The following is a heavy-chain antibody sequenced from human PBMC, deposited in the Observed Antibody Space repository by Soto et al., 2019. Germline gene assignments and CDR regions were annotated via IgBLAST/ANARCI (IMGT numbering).Heavy chain of an antibody. J-gene: IGHJ6*02. CDR3: ARGLVAHCISTSCPQNYYNYYGMDA. CDR1: GGSFSGYY. Sequence: SETLSLSCAVYGGSFSGYYWSWIRQPPGKGLEWFGEINHSGSTNYNPSLKSRVTISVDTSKNQFSPKLSSVTAADTAVYYCARGLVAHCISTSCPQNYYNYYGMDAWGQGTTVT. CDR2: INHSGST. D-gene: IGHD2-2*01. V-gene: IGHV4-34*01.